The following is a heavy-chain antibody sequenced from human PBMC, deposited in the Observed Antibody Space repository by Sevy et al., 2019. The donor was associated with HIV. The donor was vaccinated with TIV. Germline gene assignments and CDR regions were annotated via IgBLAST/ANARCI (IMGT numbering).Heavy chain of an antibody. D-gene: IGHD2-21*01. CDR3: AKDHIAVVGDAFDI. J-gene: IGHJ3*02. V-gene: IGHV3-23*01. CDR2: ISGSASST. Sequence: GGSLRLSCAASGFPFSSYAMNWVRQAPGKGLEWVSAISGSASSTYYADSMKRRLTDSRDNSKNTLYLQMNSLRAEDTALYYCAKDHIAVVGDAFDIWGQGTKVTISS. CDR1: GFPFSSYA.